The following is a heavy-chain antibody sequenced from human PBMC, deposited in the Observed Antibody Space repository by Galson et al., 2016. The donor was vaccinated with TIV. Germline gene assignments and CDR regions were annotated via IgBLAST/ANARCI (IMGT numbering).Heavy chain of an antibody. CDR1: GFTFRSFA. D-gene: IGHD3-16*02. CDR3: VRDLGERYRDSRGGFYGLDV. V-gene: IGHV3-23*01. Sequence: SLRLSCAASGFTFRSFAMTWVRQAPGMAPEWVATISNGRTYYVDSVKGRFTISRDNPRNTVFLQMNSLRAGDTATYYCVRDLGERYRDSRGGFYGLDVWGHGTTVIVSS. J-gene: IGHJ6*02. CDR2: ISNGRT.